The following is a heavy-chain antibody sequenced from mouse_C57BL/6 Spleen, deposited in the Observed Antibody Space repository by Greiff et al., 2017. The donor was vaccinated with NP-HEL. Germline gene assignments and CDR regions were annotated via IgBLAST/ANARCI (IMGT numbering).Heavy chain of an antibody. V-gene: IGHV1-50*01. CDR3: ARRTLRSAWFAY. CDR2: IDPSDSYT. Sequence: QVQLQQPGAELVKPGASVKLSCKASGYTFTSYWMQWVKQRPGQGLEWIGEIDPSDSYTNYNQKFKGKATLTVDTSSSTAYMQLSSLTSEDSAVYYCARRTLRSAWFAYWGQGTLVTVSA. J-gene: IGHJ3*01. CDR1: GYTFTSYW. D-gene: IGHD1-1*01.